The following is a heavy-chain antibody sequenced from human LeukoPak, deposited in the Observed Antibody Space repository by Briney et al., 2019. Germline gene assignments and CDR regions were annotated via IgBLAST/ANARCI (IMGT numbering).Heavy chain of an antibody. D-gene: IGHD1-26*01. V-gene: IGHV1-46*01. J-gene: IGHJ5*02. CDR1: GYTFTGYY. Sequence: ASVKVSCKASGYTFTGYYMHWVRQAPGQGLEWLGLINPSGSSTLYAQKFQGRVTMTRDMSTTTDYVELSSLRSDDTAVYYCARDNSVGDVAWWFDPWGQGTLVTVSS. CDR3: ARDNSVGDVAWWFDP. CDR2: INPSGSST.